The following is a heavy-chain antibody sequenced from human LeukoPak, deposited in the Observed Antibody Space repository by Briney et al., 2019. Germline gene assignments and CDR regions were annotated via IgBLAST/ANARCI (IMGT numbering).Heavy chain of an antibody. V-gene: IGHV3-23*01. CDR1: GSTFSAFA. CDR3: AKDLSYTSGASDH. J-gene: IGHJ4*02. D-gene: IGHD6-19*01. Sequence: PGGSLRLSCAASGSTFSAFAMTWVRQAPGKGLEWVSTITDDGYNTYSADSVKGRITFPRDNSKNTLSLQLRSLRAEDTAVYYCAKDLSYTSGASDHWGQGTLVTVSS. CDR2: ITDDGYNT.